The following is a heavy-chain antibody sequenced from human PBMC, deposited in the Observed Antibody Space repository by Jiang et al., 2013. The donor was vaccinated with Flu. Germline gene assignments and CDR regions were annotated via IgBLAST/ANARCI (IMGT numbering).Heavy chain of an antibody. V-gene: IGHV3-21*01. Sequence: SMNWVRQAPGKGLEWVSSLSSSSSYMFYADSVKGRFTISRDNAKNSLYLQLNSLRAEDTAVYYCARDLNDFWSTYYYGMDVWGQGTTVTVSS. CDR2: LSSSSSYM. CDR1: S. J-gene: IGHJ6*02. D-gene: IGHD3-3*01. CDR3: ARDLNDFWSTYYYGMDV.